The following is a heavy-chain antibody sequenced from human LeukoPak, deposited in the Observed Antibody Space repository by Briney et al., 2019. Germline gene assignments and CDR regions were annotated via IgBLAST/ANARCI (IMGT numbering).Heavy chain of an antibody. CDR2: IYYSGST. V-gene: IGHV4-59*01. Sequence: SETLSLTCTVSGGSISSYYWSWIRQPPGKGLEWIGYIYYSGSTNYNPSLKSRVTISVDTSKNQFSLKLSSVTAAATAVYYCARGRLGYCSGGSCYTDWPFDYWGQGTLVTVSS. CDR3: ARGRLGYCSGGSCYTDWPFDY. D-gene: IGHD2-15*01. CDR1: GGSISSYY. J-gene: IGHJ4*02.